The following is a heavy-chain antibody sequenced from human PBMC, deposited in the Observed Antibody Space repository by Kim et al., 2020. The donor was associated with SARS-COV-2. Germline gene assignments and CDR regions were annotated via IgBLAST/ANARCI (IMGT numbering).Heavy chain of an antibody. D-gene: IGHD6-13*01. Sequence: GESLKISCKGSGYSFTSYWIGWVRQMPGKGLEWMGIIYPGDSDTRYSPSFQGQVTISADKSISTAYLQWSSLKASDTAIYYCARQSSFSSSWYASGYYYGMAVWGQGTTVTVSS. CDR1: GYSFTSYW. CDR3: ARQSSFSSSWYASGYYYGMAV. J-gene: IGHJ6*02. CDR2: IYPGDSDT. V-gene: IGHV5-51*01.